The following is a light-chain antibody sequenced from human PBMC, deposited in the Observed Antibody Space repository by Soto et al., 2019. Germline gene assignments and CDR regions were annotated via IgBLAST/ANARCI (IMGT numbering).Light chain of an antibody. Sequence: QLVLTQSPSASASLGASVKLTCTLSSGHSNYAIAWHQQQPEKGPRFLMKLNSDGSHSKGDGIPDRFSGSSSGAERYLTISTLQSEDEADYYCQIWVTGIHIFGGGTKLTVL. CDR1: SGHSNYA. V-gene: IGLV4-69*01. CDR2: LNSDGSH. CDR3: QIWVTGIHI. J-gene: IGLJ2*01.